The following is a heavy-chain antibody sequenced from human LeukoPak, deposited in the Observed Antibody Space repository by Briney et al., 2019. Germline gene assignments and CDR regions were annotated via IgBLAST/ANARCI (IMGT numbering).Heavy chain of an antibody. CDR2: MNPNSGNT. V-gene: IGHV1-8*01. CDR1: GYTFTSYD. CDR3: ARVAYSSRGSGDTKPYYSYYMDV. Sequence: EASVKVSCKASGYTFTSYDINWARQATGQGLEWMGWMNPNSGNTVYAQKFQGRVTMTRNTSITTAYMELSSLISEDTAVYYCARVAYSSRGSGDTKPYYSYYMDVWGKGAPVTVSS. J-gene: IGHJ6*03. D-gene: IGHD2-15*01.